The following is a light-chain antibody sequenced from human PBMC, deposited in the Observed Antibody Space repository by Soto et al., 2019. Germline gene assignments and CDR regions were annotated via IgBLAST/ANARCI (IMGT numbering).Light chain of an antibody. CDR2: AAS. V-gene: IGKV3-20*01. CDR1: QSVSSSY. CDR3: QQYGLSPRT. J-gene: IGKJ1*01. Sequence: EIFMTQSPSTLSVSPVVVATLSCRASQSVSSSYLAWYQQKPGQAPRLFIYAASIRATGIPDRFSGSGSGTDFTLTISRLEPEDFAVYYCQQYGLSPRTFGRGTKVDI.